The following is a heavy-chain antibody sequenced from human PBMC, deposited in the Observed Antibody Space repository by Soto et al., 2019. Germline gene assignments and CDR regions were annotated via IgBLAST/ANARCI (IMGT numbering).Heavy chain of an antibody. CDR3: ATWHEREHAFDV. J-gene: IGHJ3*01. CDR1: GLTISGKKY. Sequence: DVQLVESGGGLIQPGESLRLSCAAFGLTISGKKYVAWVRQAPGKGLEWVSALYDVAGSFYDDSVTGRFTTSSDSSKTTVYLQMNDLRPDDTAVYYCATWHEREHAFDVWGQGTTVTISS. V-gene: IGHV3-53*01. D-gene: IGHD1-1*01. CDR2: LYDVAGS.